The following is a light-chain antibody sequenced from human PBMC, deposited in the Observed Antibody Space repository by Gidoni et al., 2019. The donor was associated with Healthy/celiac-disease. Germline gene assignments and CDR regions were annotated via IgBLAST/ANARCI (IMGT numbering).Light chain of an antibody. CDR1: NIGSKS. CDR3: QVWDSSSDHTV. V-gene: IGLV3-21*02. J-gene: IGLJ2*01. CDR2: DDS. Sequence: SYVLPQPPSVSVAPGQTARITCGGNNIGSKSVHWYQQKPGQAPVLVVYDDSDRPSGIPERFSGSNSGNTATLTIRRVEAGDEADYYCQVWDSSSDHTVFGGGTKLTVL.